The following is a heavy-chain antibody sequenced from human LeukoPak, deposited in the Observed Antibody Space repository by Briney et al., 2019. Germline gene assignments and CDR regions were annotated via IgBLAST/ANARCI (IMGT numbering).Heavy chain of an antibody. Sequence: ASVKVSCKASGYTFTSYGISWVRQAPGQGLEWMGWISAYNGNTNYAQKLQGRVTMTTDTSTSTAYMELSSLRSEDTAVYYCARYYDILTDEGYFDYWGQGTLVTVSS. CDR2: ISAYNGNT. V-gene: IGHV1-18*01. CDR1: GYTFTSYG. D-gene: IGHD3-9*01. J-gene: IGHJ4*02. CDR3: ARYYDILTDEGYFDY.